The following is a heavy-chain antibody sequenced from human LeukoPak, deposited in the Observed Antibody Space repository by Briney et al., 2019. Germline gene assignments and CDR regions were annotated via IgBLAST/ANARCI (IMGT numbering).Heavy chain of an antibody. J-gene: IGHJ5*02. CDR3: TRDSDCSSTSCYARMFWFGP. V-gene: IGHV4-39*07. CDR1: GGSISSTSYY. Sequence: PSETLSLTCVVSGGSISSTSYYWGWIRQPPGKGLEWIGSIYYSGSTYYNPSLKSRVTISVDTSKNQFSLKLSSVTAADTAVYYCTRDSDCSSTSCYARMFWFGPWGQGTLVTVSS. CDR2: IYYSGST. D-gene: IGHD2-2*01.